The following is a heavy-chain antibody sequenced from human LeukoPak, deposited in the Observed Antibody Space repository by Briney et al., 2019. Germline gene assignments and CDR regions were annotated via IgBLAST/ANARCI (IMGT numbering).Heavy chain of an antibody. CDR1: GYRFDYFG. CDR2: IGVYNGHT. V-gene: IGHV1-18*01. Sequence: ASVKVSCKASGYRFDYFGISWVRQAPGRGLKWMGWIGVYNGHTKYAENLQGRVTLTTDTSTSTAYLELSSLRSDDTAVYYCARDKDTGAVAGTFDNWGQGTLVTVSS. D-gene: IGHD6-19*01. CDR3: ARDKDTGAVAGTFDN. J-gene: IGHJ4*02.